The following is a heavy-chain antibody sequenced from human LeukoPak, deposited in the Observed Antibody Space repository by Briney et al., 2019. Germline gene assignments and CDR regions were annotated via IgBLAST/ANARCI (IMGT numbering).Heavy chain of an antibody. CDR3: ARGVGDYVWGSYRYLYYFDY. Sequence: SETLSLTCAVYGGSFSGYYWSWIRQPPGKGLEWIGEINHSGSTNYNPSLKSRVTISVDTSKNQFSLKLSSVTAADTAVYYCARGVGDYVWGSYRYLYYFDYWGQGTLVTVPS. CDR1: GGSFSGYY. D-gene: IGHD3-16*02. V-gene: IGHV4-34*01. J-gene: IGHJ4*02. CDR2: INHSGST.